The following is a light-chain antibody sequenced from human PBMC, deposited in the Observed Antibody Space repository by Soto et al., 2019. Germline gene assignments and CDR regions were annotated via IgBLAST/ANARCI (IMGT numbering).Light chain of an antibody. CDR2: TTN. J-gene: IGLJ1*01. CDR3: AVWDDSLNGHV. V-gene: IGLV1-44*01. Sequence: QPVLTQPHSASGTPGQRVTISCSGSSSNIGTSSVHWFQQLPGTAPKLLISTTNQRPSGVPERFSGSKSGTSASLAISGLQSEDEADYYCAVWDDSLNGHVFGTGTKLTVL. CDR1: SSNIGTSS.